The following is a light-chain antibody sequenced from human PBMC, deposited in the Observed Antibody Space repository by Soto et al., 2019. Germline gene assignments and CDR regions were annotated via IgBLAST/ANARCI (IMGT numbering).Light chain of an antibody. CDR1: SSDIGNYDY. J-gene: IGLJ1*01. CDR3: SSYTRTSSYV. Sequence: QSALTQPASVSGSPGQSITISCTGTSSDIGNYDYVSWYQQHPGKAPKLLISEVSNRPSGVSYRFSGSKSGTTASLTISGLQAEDEADYHCSSYTRTSSYVFGGGTKLTVL. V-gene: IGLV2-14*01. CDR2: EVS.